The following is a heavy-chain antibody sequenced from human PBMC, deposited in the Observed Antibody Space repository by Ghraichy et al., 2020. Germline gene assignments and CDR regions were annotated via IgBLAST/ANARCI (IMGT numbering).Heavy chain of an antibody. Sequence: SETLSLTCAVSGGSITSNWWSWVRQPPGKGLEWIGEIYHTGSSYYNPSLNSRVTISMDQSRNQFSVELTSVTAADTAVYYCARHVAVPTTRDFDYWGQGILVTVSS. CDR1: GGSITSNW. D-gene: IGHD2-15*01. CDR2: IYHTGSS. J-gene: IGHJ4*02. CDR3: ARHVAVPTTRDFDY. V-gene: IGHV4-4*02.